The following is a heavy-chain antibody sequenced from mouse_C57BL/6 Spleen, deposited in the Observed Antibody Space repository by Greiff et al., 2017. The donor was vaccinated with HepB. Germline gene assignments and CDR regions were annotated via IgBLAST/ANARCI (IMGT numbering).Heavy chain of an antibody. CDR1: GYTFTSYW. Sequence: QVQLQQPGAELVKPGASVKLSCKASGYTFTSYWMHWVKQRPGQGLAWIGMIHPNSGSTNYNEKFKSKATLTVDKSSSTAYMQLSSLTSEDSAVYYCARSPYYYAMDYWGQGTSVTVSS. J-gene: IGHJ4*01. CDR2: IHPNSGST. V-gene: IGHV1-64*01. CDR3: ARSPYYYAMDY.